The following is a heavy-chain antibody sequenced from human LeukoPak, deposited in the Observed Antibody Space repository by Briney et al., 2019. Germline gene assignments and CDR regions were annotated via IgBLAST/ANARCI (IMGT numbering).Heavy chain of an antibody. CDR2: IYYSGST. CDR1: GGSISSGGYY. CDR3: ARAEGRFGVVTLLDY. V-gene: IGHV4-31*03. Sequence: PSETLSLTCTVSGGSISSGGYYWSWIRQHPGKGLEWIGYIYYSGSTYYNPSLKSRVTISVDTSKNQFSLKLSSVTAADTAVYYCARAEGRFGVVTLLDYWGQGTLVTVSS. D-gene: IGHD3-3*01. J-gene: IGHJ4*02.